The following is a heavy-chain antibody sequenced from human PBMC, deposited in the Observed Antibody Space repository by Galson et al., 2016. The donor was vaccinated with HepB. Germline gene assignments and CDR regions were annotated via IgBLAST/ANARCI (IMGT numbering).Heavy chain of an antibody. CDR3: ARTVQVGLPPYNFDI. J-gene: IGHJ4*02. CDR2: IDWDGNK. V-gene: IGHV2-70*11. D-gene: IGHD1-1*01. Sequence: PALVKPTQTLTLTCTFSGFSLTTYGMSVSWIRQPPGKTLEWLARIDWDGNKYYTPSLNTRLTIAKDNDKNQVVLTMTKADPMDTATYYCARTVQVGLPPYNFDIWGRGTLVTVSS. CDR1: GFSLTTYGMS.